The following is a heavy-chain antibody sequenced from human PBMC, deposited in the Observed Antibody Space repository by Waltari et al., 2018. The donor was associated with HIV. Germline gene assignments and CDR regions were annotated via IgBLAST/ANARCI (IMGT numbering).Heavy chain of an antibody. CDR2: INHSGST. V-gene: IGHV4-34*01. D-gene: IGHD3-22*01. J-gene: IGHJ4*02. Sequence: QVQLQQWGAGLLKPSETLSLTCAVYGRSFSGYYWSWIRQPPGKGLEWIGEINHSGSTNYNPSLKSRVTISVDTSKNQFSLKLSSVTAADTAVYYCASKTYYYDSSGYWRGYYFDYWGQGTLVTVSS. CDR1: GRSFSGYY. CDR3: ASKTYYYDSSGYWRGYYFDY.